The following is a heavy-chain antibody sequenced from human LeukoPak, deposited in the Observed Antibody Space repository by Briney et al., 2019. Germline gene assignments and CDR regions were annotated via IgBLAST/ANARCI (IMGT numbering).Heavy chain of an antibody. D-gene: IGHD2-21*01. CDR2: INPNSGGT. CDR1: GYTFTGYY. Sequence: ASVKVSCKASGYTFTGYYMHWVRQAPGQGLEWMGWINPNSGGTNYAQKFQGRVTMTRDTSISTAYMELSRLRSDDTAVYYCARPSCGGDCYPPEPFDYWGQGTLVTVSS. J-gene: IGHJ4*02. CDR3: ARPSCGGDCYPPEPFDY. V-gene: IGHV1-2*02.